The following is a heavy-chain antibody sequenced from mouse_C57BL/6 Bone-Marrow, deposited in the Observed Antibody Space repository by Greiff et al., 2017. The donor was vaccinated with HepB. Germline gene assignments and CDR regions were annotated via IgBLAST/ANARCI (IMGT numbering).Heavy chain of an antibody. CDR3: ARGRDYGNYGAYAMDY. V-gene: IGHV1-85*01. CDR2: IYPRDGST. D-gene: IGHD2-1*01. Sequence: QVQLKQSGPELVKPGASVKLSCKASGYTFTSYDINWVKQRPGQGLEWIGWIYPRDGSTKYNEKFKGKATLTVDTSSSKAYMELHSLTAEDSAVYFCARGRDYGNYGAYAMDYWGQGTSVTGSS. CDR1: GYTFTSYD. J-gene: IGHJ4*01.